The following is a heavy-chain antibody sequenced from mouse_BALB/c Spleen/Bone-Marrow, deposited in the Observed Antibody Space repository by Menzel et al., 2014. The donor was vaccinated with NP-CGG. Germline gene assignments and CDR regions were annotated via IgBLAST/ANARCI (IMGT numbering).Heavy chain of an antibody. CDR3: ARLNYYGNLFV. CDR1: GFDFSRYW. Sequence: EVKFQQSGGGLVQPGGSLKLSCAASGFDFSRYWMSWVRQAPGKGLEWIGEINPDSSTINYTPSLKDKFIISRDNAKNTLYLQMGKVRSEDTALYYCARLNYYGNLFVWGAGTTVTVSS. V-gene: IGHV4-1*02. D-gene: IGHD1-1*01. CDR2: INPDSSTI. J-gene: IGHJ1*01.